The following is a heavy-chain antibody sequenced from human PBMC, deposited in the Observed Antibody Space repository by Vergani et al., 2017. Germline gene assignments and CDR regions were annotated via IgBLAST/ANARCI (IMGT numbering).Heavy chain of an antibody. CDR3: ARDLRLHYNRFDP. Sequence: QVQLVESGGGVVQPGRSLRLSCAASGFTFNQYGMHWVRQAPGKGLEWVAGTWYDGNNKQYADSVKGRFTISRDNSKSTMYLQMNSLRDEETGVYYCARDLRLHYNRFDPWGQGTLVTVSS. V-gene: IGHV3-33*01. CDR1: GFTFNQYG. CDR2: TWYDGNNK. D-gene: IGHD1-14*01. J-gene: IGHJ5*02.